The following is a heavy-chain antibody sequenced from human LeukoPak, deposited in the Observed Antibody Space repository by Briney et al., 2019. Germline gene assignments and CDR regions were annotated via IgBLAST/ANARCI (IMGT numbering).Heavy chain of an antibody. D-gene: IGHD3-10*02. Sequence: GGSLRLSCAASGFTFSGYWMHWVRQAPGKGLVWVSRITGEGSFSSYADSVKGRFTISRDNAKNTVYLQMNSLRAEDTAVYYCAELGITMIGGVWGKGTTVTISS. CDR1: GFTFSGYW. CDR3: AELGITMIGGV. CDR2: ITGEGSFS. V-gene: IGHV3-74*01. J-gene: IGHJ6*04.